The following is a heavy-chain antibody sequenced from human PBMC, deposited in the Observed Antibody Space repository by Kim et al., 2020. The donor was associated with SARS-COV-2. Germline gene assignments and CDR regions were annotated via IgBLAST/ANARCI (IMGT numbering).Heavy chain of an antibody. CDR3: ARDRGGFRSGSYYQGYYYYGMDV. Sequence: SETLSLTCAVSGGSISSSNWWSWVRQPPGKGLEWIGEIYHSGSTNYNPSLKSRVTISVDKSKNQFSLKLSSVTAADTAVYYCARDRGGFRSGSYYQGYYYYGMDVWGQGTSVTVSS. V-gene: IGHV4-4*02. D-gene: IGHD1-26*01. CDR2: IYHSGST. J-gene: IGHJ6*02. CDR1: GGSISSSNW.